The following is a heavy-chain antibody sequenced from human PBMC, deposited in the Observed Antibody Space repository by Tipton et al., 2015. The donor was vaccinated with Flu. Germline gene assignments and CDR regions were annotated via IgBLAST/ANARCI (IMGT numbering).Heavy chain of an antibody. CDR2: ISTSGRT. J-gene: IGHJ3*02. V-gene: IGHV4-4*07. CDR1: GGSINSYY. D-gene: IGHD4-17*01. Sequence: TLSLTCTVSGGSINSYYWCWIRQPAGKGLEWIGRISTSGRTNYNPSLKSRVTMSIDTSKNQFSLKLSSVTAADTAVYYCARGFYGAFDIWGQGTMVTVSS. CDR3: ARGFYGAFDI.